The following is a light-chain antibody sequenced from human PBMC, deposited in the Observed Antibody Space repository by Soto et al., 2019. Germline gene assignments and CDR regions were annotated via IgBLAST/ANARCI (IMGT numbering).Light chain of an antibody. CDR2: DVS. CDR3: QQYDSRPNT. J-gene: IGKJ2*01. V-gene: IGKV1-33*01. CDR1: QDITLY. Sequence: DIQMTQSPSSLSASVGDRVTITCQASQDITLYLNWYQHKAGKAPNRLSQDVSTLETGVPARFSGRGCETIFTLTIINLQPEDVAKYYCQQYDSRPNTFGQGTKVEIK.